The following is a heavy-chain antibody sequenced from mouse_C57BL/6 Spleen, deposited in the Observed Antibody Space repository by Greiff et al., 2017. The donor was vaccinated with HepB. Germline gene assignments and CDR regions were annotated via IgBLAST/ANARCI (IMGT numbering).Heavy chain of an antibody. Sequence: SGPELVKPGASVKISCKASGYTFTDYYMNWVKQSHGKSLEWIGDINPNNGGTSYNQKFKGKATLTVDKSSSTAYMELRSLTSEDSAVYYCARMGYYGSSYAMDYWGQGTSVTVSS. J-gene: IGHJ4*01. D-gene: IGHD1-1*01. CDR3: ARMGYYGSSYAMDY. CDR2: INPNNGGT. V-gene: IGHV1-26*01. CDR1: GYTFTDYY.